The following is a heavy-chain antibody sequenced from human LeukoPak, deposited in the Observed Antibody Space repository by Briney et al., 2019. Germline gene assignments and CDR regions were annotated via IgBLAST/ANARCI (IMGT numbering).Heavy chain of an antibody. D-gene: IGHD1-26*01. CDR2: IKQDESEK. Sequence: GGSLRLSCAASGFSLSRYWMSWVRQAPGEGPEWVANIKQDESEKDYADSVRGRFTISRDNAKNSLFLQMNSLRAEDTALYYCATYSGVHHKTFDDWGQGTLVTVSS. CDR1: GFSLSRYW. V-gene: IGHV3-7*03. CDR3: ATYSGVHHKTFDD. J-gene: IGHJ4*02.